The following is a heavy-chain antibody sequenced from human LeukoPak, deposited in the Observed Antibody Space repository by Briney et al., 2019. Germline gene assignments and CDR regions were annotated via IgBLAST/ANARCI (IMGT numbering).Heavy chain of an antibody. Sequence: ASVKVSCKASGGTFSSYAISWVRQAPGQGLEWMGVIIPIFGTANYAQKFQGRVTITADESTSTAYMELSSLRSEDTAVYYCAGRGLAEQLWYSFWGQGTMVTVSS. CDR3: AGRGLAEQLWYSF. D-gene: IGHD5-18*01. CDR2: IIPIFGTA. V-gene: IGHV1-69*13. CDR1: GGTFSSYA. J-gene: IGHJ3*01.